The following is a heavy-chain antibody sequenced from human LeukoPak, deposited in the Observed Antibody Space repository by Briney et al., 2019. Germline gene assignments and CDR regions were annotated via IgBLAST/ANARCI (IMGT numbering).Heavy chain of an antibody. Sequence: SETLPLTCTVSGGSISSGDYYWSWIRQPPGKGLEWIGYIYYSGSTNYNPSLKSRVTISVDTSKNQFSLKLSSVTAADTAVYYCARAGWLQAQLDYWGQGTLVTVSS. J-gene: IGHJ4*02. D-gene: IGHD5-24*01. CDR2: IYYSGST. V-gene: IGHV4-61*08. CDR3: ARAGWLQAQLDY. CDR1: GGSISSGDYY.